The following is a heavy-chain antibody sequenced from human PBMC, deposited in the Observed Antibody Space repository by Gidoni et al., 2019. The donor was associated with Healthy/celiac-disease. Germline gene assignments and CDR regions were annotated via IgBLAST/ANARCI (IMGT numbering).Heavy chain of an antibody. J-gene: IGHJ4*02. CDR3: TTDPEAVAGTYFDY. CDR2: IKSKTDGGTT. Sequence: EVQLVESGGGLVKPGGSLRLSCAASGFTFSNAWMSWVRQAPGKGLEWVGRIKSKTDGGTTDYAAPVKGRFTISRDDSKNTLYLQMNSLKTEDTAVYYCTTDPEAVAGTYFDYWGQGTLVTVSS. D-gene: IGHD6-19*01. CDR1: GFTFSNAW. V-gene: IGHV3-15*01.